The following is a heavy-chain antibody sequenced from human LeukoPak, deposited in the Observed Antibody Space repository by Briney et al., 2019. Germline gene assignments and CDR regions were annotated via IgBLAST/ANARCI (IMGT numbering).Heavy chain of an antibody. CDR2: ITASGGST. CDR1: ESTFTTNP. D-gene: IGHD6-19*01. CDR3: AKSSAWYPYFDY. J-gene: IGHJ4*02. Sequence: GGPLSPSFPPPESTFTTNPINWSRKPPGKELKWVSTITASGGSTYYADSVKGRFTISRDNSKNTLYLQMNSLRAEDTAVYYCAKSSAWYPYFDYWGQGTLVTVSS. V-gene: IGHV3-23*01.